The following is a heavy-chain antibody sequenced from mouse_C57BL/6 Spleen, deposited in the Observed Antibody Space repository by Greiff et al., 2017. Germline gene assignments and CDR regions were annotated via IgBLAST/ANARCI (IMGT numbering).Heavy chain of an antibody. CDR2: IYPGDGDT. J-gene: IGHJ2*01. V-gene: IGHV1-82*01. D-gene: IGHD1-1*01. CDR3: ARWDITTVHY. CDR1: GYAFSSSW. Sequence: QVQLQQSGPELVKPGASVKISCKASGYAFSSSWMNWVKQRPGKGLEWIGRIYPGDGDTNYNGKFKGKATLTADKSSSTAYMQLSSLTSEDSAVYFFARWDITTVHYWGQGTTLTVSS.